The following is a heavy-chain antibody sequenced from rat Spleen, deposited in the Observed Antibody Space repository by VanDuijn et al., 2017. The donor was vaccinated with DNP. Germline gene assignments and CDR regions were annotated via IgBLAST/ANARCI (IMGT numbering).Heavy chain of an antibody. CDR3: TKDAFDY. J-gene: IGHJ2*01. CDR1: GFTFNNYW. V-gene: IGHV5-31*01. Sequence: EVQLVESGGGLVQPGRSLKLSCVASGFTFNNYWMTWIRQVPGKGLEWVASISPDGHITYSRDSVKGRFTISRDNGKSTLYLQMESLRSEDTATYYCTKDAFDYWGQGVMVTVSS. CDR2: ISPDGHIT.